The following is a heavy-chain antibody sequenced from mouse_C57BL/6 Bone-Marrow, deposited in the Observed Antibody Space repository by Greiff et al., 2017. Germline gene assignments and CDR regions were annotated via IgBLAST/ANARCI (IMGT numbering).Heavy chain of an antibody. V-gene: IGHV14-3*01. CDR3: ARRGLDY. CDR1: GFSITNTY. J-gene: IGHJ2*01. Sequence: VQLQQSVPELVRPGASVKMSCTASGFSITNTYMHWVKQRPEKGLEWIGRIDPANGNTKYAPKFQGKATITADPSSNTAYLQLSSLTSEYTAICYWARRGLDYWGQGTTLTVSS. CDR2: IDPANGNT.